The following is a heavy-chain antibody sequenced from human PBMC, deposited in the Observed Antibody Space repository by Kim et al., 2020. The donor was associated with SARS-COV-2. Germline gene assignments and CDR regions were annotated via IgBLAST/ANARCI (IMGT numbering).Heavy chain of an antibody. CDR1: GFNSNTYW. D-gene: IGHD3-9*01. CDR2: ISSDGSST. J-gene: IGHJ4*02. CDR3: VRGRGNSDWYAGYDY. V-gene: IGHV3-74*01. Sequence: GGSLRLSCAASGFNSNTYWVHWVRQAPGKGLVWVSRISSDGSSTTYADSVKGRFTISRDNAKNTMYLQMNSLRAEDTAVYYCVRGRGNSDWYAGYDYWGQGSLVSVSS.